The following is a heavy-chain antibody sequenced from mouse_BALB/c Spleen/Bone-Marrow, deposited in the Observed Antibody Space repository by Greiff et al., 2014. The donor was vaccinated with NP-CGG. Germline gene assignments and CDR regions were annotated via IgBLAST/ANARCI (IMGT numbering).Heavy chain of an antibody. CDR3: ARCDGYSCYFDD. CDR2: IYPGDGDT. Sequence: VQLQQSGADLVRPGSSVKISCKASGYAFSNYWMNWVKQRPGQGLEWIGQIYPGDGDTNYNGKFKGKATLTADKSSSTAYMQLSSLTSEDSAVYVCARCDGYSCYFDDWGQGTTLTVSS. V-gene: IGHV1-80*01. J-gene: IGHJ2*01. D-gene: IGHD2-3*01. CDR1: GYAFSNYW.